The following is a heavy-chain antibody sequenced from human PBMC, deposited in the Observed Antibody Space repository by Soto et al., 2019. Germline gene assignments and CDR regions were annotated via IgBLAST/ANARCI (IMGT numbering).Heavy chain of an antibody. CDR3: ARENSDSSGYDY. J-gene: IGHJ4*02. CDR2: ISSSSSYI. V-gene: IGHV3-21*01. Sequence: EVQLVESGGGLVKPGGSLRLSCAASGFTFSSYSMNWVRQAPGKGLEWVSSISSSSSYIYYADSVKGRFTISRDNAKNSLYLQMNSLRAEDTAVYYCARENSDSSGYDYWGQGPLVTVSS. D-gene: IGHD3-22*01. CDR1: GFTFSSYS.